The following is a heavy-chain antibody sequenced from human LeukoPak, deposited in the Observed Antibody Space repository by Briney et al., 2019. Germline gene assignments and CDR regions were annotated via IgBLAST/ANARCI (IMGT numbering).Heavy chain of an antibody. CDR3: ARGFAPGIAVAGGTEFDY. V-gene: IGHV3-30-3*01. CDR1: GFTFSSYA. D-gene: IGHD6-19*01. Sequence: GGSLRLSCAASGFTFSSYAMHWVRQAPGKGLEWVAVISYDGSNKYYADSVKGRFTISRDNSKNTLYLQMNGLRAEDTAVYYCARGFAPGIAVAGGTEFDYWRQGTLVTVSS. CDR2: ISYDGSNK. J-gene: IGHJ4*02.